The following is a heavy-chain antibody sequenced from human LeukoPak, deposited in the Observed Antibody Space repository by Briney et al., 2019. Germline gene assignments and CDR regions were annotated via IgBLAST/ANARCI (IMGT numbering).Heavy chain of an antibody. CDR3: AVVGYSGSYYTFDY. J-gene: IGHJ4*02. CDR2: IYYSGST. CDR1: GGSISSYY. Sequence: SETLSPTCTVSGGSISSYYWSWIRQPPGKGLEWIGYIYYSGSTNYNPSLKSRVTISVDTSKNQFSLKLSSVTAADTAVYYCAVVGYSGSYYTFDYWGQGTLVTVSS. D-gene: IGHD1-26*01. V-gene: IGHV4-59*01.